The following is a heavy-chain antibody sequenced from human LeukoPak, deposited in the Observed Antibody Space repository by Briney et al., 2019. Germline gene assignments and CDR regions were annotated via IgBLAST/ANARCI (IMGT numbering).Heavy chain of an antibody. CDR1: GYTFTSYG. D-gene: IGHD3-22*01. CDR2: ISAYNGNT. V-gene: IGHV1-18*01. Sequence: ASVTVSCKASGYTFTSYGISWVRQAPGQGLEWMGWISAYNGNTNYAQKLQGRVTMTTDTSTSTAYMELRSLRSDDTAVYYCARDGTYYYDSSGYYRYYYMDVWGKGTTVTVSS. J-gene: IGHJ6*03. CDR3: ARDGTYYYDSSGYYRYYYMDV.